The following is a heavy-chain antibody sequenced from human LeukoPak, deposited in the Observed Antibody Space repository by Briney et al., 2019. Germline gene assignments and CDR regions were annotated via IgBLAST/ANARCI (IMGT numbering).Heavy chain of an antibody. V-gene: IGHV3-53*01. CDR3: ARGGYDSSGYYFDY. J-gene: IGHJ4*02. CDR2: IYSGGTT. CDR1: GFTVSSNY. D-gene: IGHD3-22*01. Sequence: TGGSLRLPCAASGFTVSSNYMSWVRQAPGKGLEWVSVIYSGGTTYYADSVKGRFTISRDNSKNTLHLQMNSLRAEDTAVYYCARGGYDSSGYYFDYWGQGTLVTVSS.